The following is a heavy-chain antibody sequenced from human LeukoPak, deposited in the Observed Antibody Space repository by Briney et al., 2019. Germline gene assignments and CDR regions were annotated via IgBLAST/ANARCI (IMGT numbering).Heavy chain of an antibody. CDR1: GGSITTSHSY. CDR3: ARRSDYYDSSGYYYD. D-gene: IGHD3-22*01. Sequence: SETLSLTCTVSGGSITTSHSYWGWLRHSPGKGLEWIGTILYGGTTYYNPSLRSRVSISIDASNNQFSLKVTSVTAADTAVYYCARRSDYYDSSGYYYDWGQGTLVTVSS. V-gene: IGHV4-39*07. CDR2: ILYGGTT. J-gene: IGHJ4*02.